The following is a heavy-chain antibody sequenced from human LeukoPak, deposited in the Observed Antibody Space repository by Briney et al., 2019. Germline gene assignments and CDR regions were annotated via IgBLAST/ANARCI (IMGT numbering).Heavy chain of an antibody. V-gene: IGHV3-23*01. Sequence: GGSLRLSCAASGFTFSSYGMSWVRQAPGKGLDWVSGISGSGGRTDYADSVKGRFTISRDNSKNTLYLQMNSLRAEDTAVYYCAKFPPDYYDSSGYPSGVDYWGQGTLVTVSS. J-gene: IGHJ4*02. D-gene: IGHD3-22*01. CDR2: ISGSGGRT. CDR3: AKFPPDYYDSSGYPSGVDY. CDR1: GFTFSSYG.